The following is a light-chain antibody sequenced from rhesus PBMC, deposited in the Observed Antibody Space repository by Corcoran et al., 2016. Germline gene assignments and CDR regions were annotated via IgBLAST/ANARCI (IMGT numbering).Light chain of an antibody. V-gene: IGKV1S17*01. CDR2: AAS. Sequence: DIQMTQSPSSLSASVGDRVNITCQASQDISNNLAWYQQTPGRAPKLLTFAASTLQTGVTSRVVGTGSGTNFTLSISSLEPEDFSPYYCQQGYGMPYSFGQGTNVESK. J-gene: IGKJ2*01. CDR3: QQGYGMPYS. CDR1: QDISNN.